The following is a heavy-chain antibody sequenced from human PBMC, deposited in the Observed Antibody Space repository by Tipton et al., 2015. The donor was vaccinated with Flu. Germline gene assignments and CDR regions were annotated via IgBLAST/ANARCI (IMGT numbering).Heavy chain of an antibody. CDR3: ARRTKGTLVRGVIVNWFDP. Sequence: TLSLTCAVYGGSFSGYYWSWIRQPPGKGLEWIWEINHSGSTNYNPSLKSRVTISVDTSKNQFSLKLSSVTAADTAVYYCARRTKGTLVRGVIVNWFDPWGQGTLVTVSS. J-gene: IGHJ5*02. V-gene: IGHV4-34*01. CDR1: GGSFSGYY. D-gene: IGHD3-10*01. CDR2: INHSGST.